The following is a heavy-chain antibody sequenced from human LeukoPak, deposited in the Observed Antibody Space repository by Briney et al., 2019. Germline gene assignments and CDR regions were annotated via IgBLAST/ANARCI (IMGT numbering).Heavy chain of an antibody. V-gene: IGHV3-23*01. CDR1: GFTFSSYA. D-gene: IGHD2-2*01. Sequence: PGGSLRLSCAASGFTFSSYAMSWVRQAPGKGLEWVSAISGSGGSTYYADSVKGRFTISRDNSKNTLYLQMNSLRAEDTAVYYCAKEPYCSSTSCYFLTDYWGQGTLVTVSS. CDR2: ISGSGGST. J-gene: IGHJ4*02. CDR3: AKEPYCSSTSCYFLTDY.